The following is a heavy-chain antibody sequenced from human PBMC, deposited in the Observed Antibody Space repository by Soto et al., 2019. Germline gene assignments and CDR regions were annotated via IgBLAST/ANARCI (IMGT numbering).Heavy chain of an antibody. J-gene: IGHJ4*02. CDR3: ARDQPGYSYGYGLGY. CDR2: ISSSSSYI. Sequence: EVQLVESGGGLVKPGGSLRLSCAASGFTFSSYSMNWVRQAPGKGLEWVSSISSSSSYIYYADSVKGRFTISRDNGQNSLYLQMNSLRAEDTAGYYCARDQPGYSYGYGLGYWGQGTLVTVSS. D-gene: IGHD5-18*01. V-gene: IGHV3-21*01. CDR1: GFTFSSYS.